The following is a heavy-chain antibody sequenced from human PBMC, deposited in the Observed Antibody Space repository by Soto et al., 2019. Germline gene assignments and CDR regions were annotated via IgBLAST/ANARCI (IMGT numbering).Heavy chain of an antibody. CDR2: IIPIFGTA. D-gene: IGHD5-12*01. V-gene: IGHV1-69*13. J-gene: IGHJ4*02. CDR1: GGTFSSYA. CDR3: GCGDGYNAFDY. Sequence: ASVKVSCKASGGTFSSYAISWVRQAPGQGLEWMGGIIPIFGTANYAQKFQGRVTITADESTSTAYMELSSLRSEDTAVYYCGCGDGYNAFDYWGQGTLVTVSS.